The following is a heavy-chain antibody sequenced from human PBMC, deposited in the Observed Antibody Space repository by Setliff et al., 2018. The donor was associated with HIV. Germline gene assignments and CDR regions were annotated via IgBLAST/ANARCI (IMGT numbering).Heavy chain of an antibody. J-gene: IGHJ6*02. CDR2: TILLFGTP. CDR3: ARDLYYYDSSGYYPGNYYGMDV. V-gene: IGHV1-69*13. D-gene: IGHD3-22*01. CDR1: GGTFSSYA. Sequence: ASVKVSCKASGGTFSSYAIGWVRQAPGQGLEWMGGTILLFGTPNYAQKFQGRVTITADESTSTAYMELSSLRSEDTAVYYCARDLYYYDSSGYYPGNYYGMDVWGQGTTVTVSS.